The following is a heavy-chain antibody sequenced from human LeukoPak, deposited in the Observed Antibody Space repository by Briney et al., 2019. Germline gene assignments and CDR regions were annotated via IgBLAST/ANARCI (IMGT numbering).Heavy chain of an antibody. D-gene: IGHD3-22*01. CDR2: ISGSGGST. J-gene: IGHJ4*02. CDR1: GFTFSRSW. CDR3: AKESGYSNYFDY. V-gene: IGHV3-23*01. Sequence: GGSLRLSCAASGFTFSRSWMHWVRQAPGKGLEWVSAISGSGGSTYYADSVKGRFTISRDNSKNTLYLQMNSLRAEDTAVYYCAKESGYSNYFDYWGQGTLVTVSS.